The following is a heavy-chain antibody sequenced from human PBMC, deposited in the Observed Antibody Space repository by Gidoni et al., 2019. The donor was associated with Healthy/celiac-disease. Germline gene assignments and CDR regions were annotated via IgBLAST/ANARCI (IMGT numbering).Heavy chain of an antibody. D-gene: IGHD6-6*01. J-gene: IGHJ6*02. CDR3: ARDAYISSIAARPDYYYGMDV. CDR1: GLPFSTYS. CDR2: ISSSSSTI. V-gene: IGHV3-48*04. Sequence: EVQLVESGGGLVQPGGSLRLSCAASGLPFSTYSLNWVRQAPGQGLEWVSYISSSSSTIYYADSVKGRFTISRDNAKNSLYLQMNSLRAEDTAVYYCARDAYISSIAARPDYYYGMDVWGQGTTVTVSS.